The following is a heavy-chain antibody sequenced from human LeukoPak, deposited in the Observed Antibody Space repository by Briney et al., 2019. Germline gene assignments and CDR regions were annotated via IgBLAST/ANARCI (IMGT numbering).Heavy chain of an antibody. CDR2: TSSSGGST. CDR3: AKDVGGYGPFDY. D-gene: IGHD5-12*01. CDR1: GFTFSSYA. Sequence: GGSLRLSCAASGFTFSSYAMNWVRQAPGKGLEWVSATSSSGGSTYYADSVKGRFTISRDNSKNTLYLQMNSLTAEDTAVYYCAKDVGGYGPFDYWGQGTLVTVSS. J-gene: IGHJ4*02. V-gene: IGHV3-23*01.